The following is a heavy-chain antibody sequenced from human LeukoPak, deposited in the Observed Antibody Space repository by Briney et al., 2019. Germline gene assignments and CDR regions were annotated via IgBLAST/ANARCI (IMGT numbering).Heavy chain of an antibody. D-gene: IGHD2/OR15-2a*01. J-gene: IGHJ4*02. CDR3: AREGPRGNSQFDY. CDR2: IWYDGSNK. CDR1: GFTFSSFS. V-gene: IGHV3-33*08. Sequence: GGSLRLSCAATGFTFSSFSMHWVRQAPGKGLEWVAPIWYDGSNKYYADSVKGRLTISRDNSKNTLYLQMNSLRAEDTAVYYCAREGPRGNSQFDYWGQGTLVTVSS.